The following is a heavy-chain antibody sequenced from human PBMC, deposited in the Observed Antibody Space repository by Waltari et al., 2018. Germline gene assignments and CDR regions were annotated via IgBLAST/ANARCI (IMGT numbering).Heavy chain of an antibody. CDR1: GYTFTSYD. CDR2: MNPDRGNT. D-gene: IGHD3-3*01. J-gene: IGHJ5*02. V-gene: IGHV1-8*01. CDR3: ARVGYCDFCSGYLDNWFDP. Sequence: QVQLVQSGAEVKKPGASVTVSCKASGYTFTSYDISWVRQAPGQGREGMGWMNPDRGNTGYAQKFQGRVTTTKNTTISTAYMELSSLRSEDTAVYYCARVGYCDFCSGYLDNWFDPWGQGTLVTVSS.